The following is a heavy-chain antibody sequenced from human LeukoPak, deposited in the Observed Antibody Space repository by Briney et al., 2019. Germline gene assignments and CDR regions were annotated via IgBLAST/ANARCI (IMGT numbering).Heavy chain of an antibody. J-gene: IGHJ4*02. V-gene: IGHV3-23*01. CDR2: ISGSGGST. CDR1: GFTFSSYA. D-gene: IGHD6-13*01. CDR3: AKQSAGSAAWYSLHYDF. Sequence: TGGSLRLSCAASGFTFSSYAMSWVRQAPGKGLEWVSAISGSGGSTYYADSVKGRFTISRDNSKDTLYLQMDGLRAEDTAVYFCAKQSAGSAAWYSLHYDFWGQGTLVTVYS.